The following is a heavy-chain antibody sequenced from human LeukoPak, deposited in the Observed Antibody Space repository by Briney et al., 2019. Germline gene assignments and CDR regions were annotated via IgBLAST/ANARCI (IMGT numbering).Heavy chain of an antibody. CDR3: ATNILVRDIINWFDP. D-gene: IGHD3-10*01. CDR2: INVGNGNT. Sequence: ASVKVSCKASGYTFTSYPMHWVRQAPGQRLEWMGWINVGNGNTKYSQEFQGRVTITRDTSASTAYMELSSLRYDDTAVYYCATNILVRDIINWFDPWGQGTLVTVSS. CDR1: GYTFTSYP. J-gene: IGHJ5*02. V-gene: IGHV1-3*01.